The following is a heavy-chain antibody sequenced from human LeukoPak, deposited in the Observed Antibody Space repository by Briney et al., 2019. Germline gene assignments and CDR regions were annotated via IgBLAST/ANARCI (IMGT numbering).Heavy chain of an antibody. D-gene: IGHD3-10*01. CDR3: ARAGRYYYGSGSSAGGYYYYMDV. V-gene: IGHV4-59*01. CDR1: GGSISSYY. Sequence: PSETLSLTCTVSGGSISSYYWSWIRQPPGKGLEWIGYIYYSGSTNYNPSLKSRVTISVDTSKNQFSLKLSSVTAADTAVYYCARAGRYYYGSGSSAGGYYYYMDVWGKGTTVTISS. CDR2: IYYSGST. J-gene: IGHJ6*03.